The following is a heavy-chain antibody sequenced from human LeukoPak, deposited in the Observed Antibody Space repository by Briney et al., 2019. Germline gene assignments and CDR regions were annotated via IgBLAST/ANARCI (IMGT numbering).Heavy chain of an antibody. Sequence: ASVKVSCKASGYTFTGYYIHWVRQAPGQGLEWLGWINPNSGGTNYAQKFQGRVTMIWDTSITTAYMDLGRLISDDTAVYYCASARDFGRIFDYWGQGTLVTVSS. J-gene: IGHJ4*02. CDR1: GYTFTGYY. V-gene: IGHV1-2*02. D-gene: IGHD2-21*01. CDR2: INPNSGGT. CDR3: ASARDFGRIFDY.